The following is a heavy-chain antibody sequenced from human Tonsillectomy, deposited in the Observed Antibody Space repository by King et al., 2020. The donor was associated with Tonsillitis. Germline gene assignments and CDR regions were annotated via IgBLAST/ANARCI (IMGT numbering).Heavy chain of an antibody. CDR2: IRYDGSRK. D-gene: IGHD1-26*01. V-gene: IGHV3-30*02. J-gene: IGHJ4*02. CDR1: GFTFNTYG. Sequence: VQLVESGGGVVQPGGSLRLSCAASGFTFNTYGMHWVRQAPGKGLEWVAFIRYDGSRKDYADAVKGRFSVSRDNSKNTLSLLMDSLRVEDTAFYYCATRVGVGSTLVDYWGQGTLVTVSS. CDR3: ATRVGVGSTLVDY.